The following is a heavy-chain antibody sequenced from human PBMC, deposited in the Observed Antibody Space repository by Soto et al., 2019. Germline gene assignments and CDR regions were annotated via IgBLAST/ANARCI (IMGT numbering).Heavy chain of an antibody. Sequence: QVQLVQSGSELKKPGASVKVSCKASGYTFTSYAMNWVRQAPGQGLEWMGWINTNTGNPTYAQGFTGRFVFSLDTSVSTAYLQIWSLRAEDTAVDDCARDIQGATIVSMENSRRWRVYYYGMDVWGQGTTVTVSS. V-gene: IGHV7-4-1*01. CDR2: INTNTGNP. D-gene: IGHD6-13*01. CDR1: GYTFTSYA. CDR3: ARDIQGATIVSMENSRRWRVYYYGMDV. J-gene: IGHJ6*02.